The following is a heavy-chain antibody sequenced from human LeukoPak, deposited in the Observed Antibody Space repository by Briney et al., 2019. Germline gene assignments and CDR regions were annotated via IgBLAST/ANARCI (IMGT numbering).Heavy chain of an antibody. D-gene: IGHD2-2*01. CDR1: GFTFSSYA. J-gene: IGHJ4*02. Sequence: GGSLRLSCAASGFTFSSYAMHWVRQAPGKGLEWVAVISYDGSNKYYADSVKGRFTISRDNSKNTLYLQMNSLRAEDTAVYYCARDGGYCSSTSCYGGDYFDYWGQGTLVTVSS. CDR2: ISYDGSNK. V-gene: IGHV3-30-3*01. CDR3: ARDGGYCSSTSCYGGDYFDY.